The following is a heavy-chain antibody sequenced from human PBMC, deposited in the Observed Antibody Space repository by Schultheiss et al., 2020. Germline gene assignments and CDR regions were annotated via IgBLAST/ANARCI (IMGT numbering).Heavy chain of an antibody. J-gene: IGHJ4*02. V-gene: IGHV3-48*04. CDR3: ARGFDGSFDY. D-gene: IGHD3-16*01. Sequence: GGSLRLSCAASGFTFSTYGMHWVRQAPGKGLEWVSYISSSSSTIYYADSVKGRFTISRDNAKNSLYLQMNSLRAEDTAVYYCARGFDGSFDYWGQGTLVTVSS. CDR2: ISSSSSTI. CDR1: GFTFSTYG.